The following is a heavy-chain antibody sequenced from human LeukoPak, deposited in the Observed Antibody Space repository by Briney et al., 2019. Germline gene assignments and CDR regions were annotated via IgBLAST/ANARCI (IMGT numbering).Heavy chain of an antibody. Sequence: SETLSLTCTVSGGSISSSSYYWSWIRQPAGKGLEWIGRIYTSGSTNYNPSLKSRVTISVDTSKNQFSLKLSSVTAADTAVYYCARGQIQLWPRYFDYWGQGTLVTVSS. CDR3: ARGQIQLWPRYFDY. CDR1: GGSISSSSYY. CDR2: IYTSGST. J-gene: IGHJ4*02. D-gene: IGHD5-18*01. V-gene: IGHV4-61*02.